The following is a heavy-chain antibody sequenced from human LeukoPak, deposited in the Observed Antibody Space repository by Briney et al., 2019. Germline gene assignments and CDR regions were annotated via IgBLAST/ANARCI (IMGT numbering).Heavy chain of an antibody. Sequence: GGSLRLSCAASGFTFSSYSMNWVRQAPGRGLEWVSSISTSSSYIYYADSVKGRFTISRDNAKNSLYLQMNSLRVEDTAVYYCVRDRHYIGNREVRFPYWGQGALVTVSS. CDR1: GFTFSSYS. V-gene: IGHV3-21*01. D-gene: IGHD3-10*01. J-gene: IGHJ4*02. CDR3: VRDRHYIGNREVRFPY. CDR2: ISTSSSYI.